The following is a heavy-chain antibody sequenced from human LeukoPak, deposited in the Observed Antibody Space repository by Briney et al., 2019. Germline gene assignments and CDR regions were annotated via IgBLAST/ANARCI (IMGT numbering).Heavy chain of an antibody. CDR2: ISWNSGSM. Sequence: GGSLRLSCAASGFTFDDYAMHWVRQAPGKGLEWVSGISWNSGSMDYGDSVKGRFSISRDNARNILYLQMNSLRPEDTALHYCAKDIFSPDLAHSYGYDWGQGTLVSVSS. V-gene: IGHV3-9*01. CDR3: AKDIFSPDLAHSYGYD. J-gene: IGHJ4*02. CDR1: GFTFDDYA. D-gene: IGHD5-18*01.